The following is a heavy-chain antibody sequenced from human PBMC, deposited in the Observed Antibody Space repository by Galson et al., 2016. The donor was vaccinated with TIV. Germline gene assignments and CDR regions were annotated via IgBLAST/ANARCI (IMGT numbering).Heavy chain of an antibody. Sequence: SVKVSCKASGYMFASYGITWVRQAPGQGLEWMGWISGHNGNANYAQRLQDRLSMTPDTSTNTAYMELRSLRSDDTAVYHCARVLRTDWAYFQYWGQGTLVTVSS. CDR1: GYMFASYG. J-gene: IGHJ1*01. V-gene: IGHV1-18*01. D-gene: IGHD3-9*01. CDR3: ARVLRTDWAYFQY. CDR2: ISGHNGNA.